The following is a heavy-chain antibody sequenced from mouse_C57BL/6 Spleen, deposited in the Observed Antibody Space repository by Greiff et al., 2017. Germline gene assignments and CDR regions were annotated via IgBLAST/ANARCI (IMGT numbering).Heavy chain of an antibody. J-gene: IGHJ2*01. CDR3: TGECPFIGVFDY. CDR2: ISSGGEYI. V-gene: IGHV5-9-1*02. CDR1: GFTFSSYA. D-gene: IGHD1-1*01. Sequence: EVQLVESGAGLVKPGGSLKLSCAASGFTFSSYAMSWVRQTPEKRLEWVAYISSGGEYIYYADTVKGRFTITRDNARNTLYLQMSNLKSEDTAMYDCTGECPFIGVFDYWGQGTTLTVSS.